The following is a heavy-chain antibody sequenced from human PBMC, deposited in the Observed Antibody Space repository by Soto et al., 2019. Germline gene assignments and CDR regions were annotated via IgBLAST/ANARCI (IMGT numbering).Heavy chain of an antibody. V-gene: IGHV1-69*13. CDR2: IIPIFGTA. D-gene: IGHD3-22*01. Sequence: SVKVSCKASGGTFSSYAISWVRQAPGQGLEWMGGIIPIFGTANYAQKFQGRVTITADESTSTAYMELSSLKTEDTGIYYCNTDSYSTMIVVRFDYWGHGTLVTVSS. CDR1: GGTFSSYA. CDR3: NTDSYSTMIVVRFDY. J-gene: IGHJ4*01.